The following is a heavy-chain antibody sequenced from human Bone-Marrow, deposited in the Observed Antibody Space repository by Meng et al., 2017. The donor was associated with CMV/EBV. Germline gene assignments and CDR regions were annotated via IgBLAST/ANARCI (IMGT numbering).Heavy chain of an antibody. J-gene: IGHJ6*02. D-gene: IGHD3-10*01. CDR2: IYYSGST. CDR1: GGSISSYY. V-gene: IGHV4-59*01. Sequence: SETLSLTCTVSGGSISSYYWRWIRQPTGKGLEWIGYIYYSGSTNYNPSLKSRVTISVDTSKNQFSLKLSSVTAADTAVYYCARDRVMHYYGSGSYRVYYYGMDVWGQGTTVTVSS. CDR3: ARDRVMHYYGSGSYRVYYYGMDV.